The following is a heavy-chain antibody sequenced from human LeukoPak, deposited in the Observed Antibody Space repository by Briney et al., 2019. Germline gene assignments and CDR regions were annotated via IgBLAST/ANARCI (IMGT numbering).Heavy chain of an antibody. V-gene: IGHV1-18*01. CDR1: GYTFTSYG. D-gene: IGHD2-15*01. CDR2: ISAYSGNT. Sequence: ASVKVSCKASGYTFTSYGISWVRQAPGQGLEWMGWISAYSGNTNYAQKLQGRITMTTDSSTSTAYMELRSLRSDDTAMYYCARDDLDCSGGTCYPDDYWGQGTLVTVSS. J-gene: IGHJ4*02. CDR3: ARDDLDCSGGTCYPDDY.